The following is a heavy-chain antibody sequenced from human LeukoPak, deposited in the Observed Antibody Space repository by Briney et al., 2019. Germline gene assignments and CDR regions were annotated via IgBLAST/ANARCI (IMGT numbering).Heavy chain of an antibody. CDR3: AKEDGYQNSFYGH. CDR1: GFRFSGFA. Sequence: GGSLRLSCAASGFRFSGFALSWVRQAPGKGLEWVATISGGGENTYYADSVTGRYTISRDFSKNTLSLQMSSLRAEDTALYYCAKEDGYQNSFYGHWGQGTLVTVSS. J-gene: IGHJ4*02. CDR2: ISGGGENT. D-gene: IGHD2/OR15-2a*01. V-gene: IGHV3-23*01.